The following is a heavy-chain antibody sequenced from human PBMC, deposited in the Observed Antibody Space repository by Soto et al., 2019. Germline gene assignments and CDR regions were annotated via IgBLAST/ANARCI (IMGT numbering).Heavy chain of an antibody. CDR3: AKDHSIAAADYFFDY. Sequence: GGSLRLSCAASGFTFRNYGMHWVRQAPGKGLEWVAVVSYDGGDKHYADSVKGRFTISRDSSKNTLYLQMSSLRVEDTAVYYCAKDHSIAAADYFFDYWGQGTLVTVSS. D-gene: IGHD6-13*01. CDR2: VSYDGGDK. V-gene: IGHV3-30*18. J-gene: IGHJ4*02. CDR1: GFTFRNYG.